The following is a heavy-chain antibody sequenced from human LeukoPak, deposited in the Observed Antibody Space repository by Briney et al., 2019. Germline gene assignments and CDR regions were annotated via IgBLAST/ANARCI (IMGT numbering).Heavy chain of an antibody. CDR3: ARAGYGDSDFDY. D-gene: IGHD4-17*01. Sequence: GSLRLSCAASGFTFSSYWMHWVRQAPGKGLEWIGSIYHSGNTYYNPSLKSRVTISVDTSKNQFSLKLNSVTAADTAVYYCARAGYGDSDFDYWGQGTLVTVSS. CDR2: IYHSGNT. V-gene: IGHV4-38-2*01. J-gene: IGHJ4*02. CDR1: GFTFSSYW.